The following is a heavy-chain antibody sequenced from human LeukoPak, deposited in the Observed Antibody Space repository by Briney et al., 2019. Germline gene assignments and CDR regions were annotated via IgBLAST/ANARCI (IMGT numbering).Heavy chain of an antibody. J-gene: IGHJ3*02. CDR2: INPNSGGT. V-gene: IGHV1-2*02. CDR3: ARVEQWELLRGSRVFRANAFDI. CDR1: GYTFTGYY. D-gene: IGHD1-26*01. Sequence: ASVKVSCEASGYTFTGYYMHWVRQAPGQGLEWMGWINPNSGGTNYAQKFQGRVTMTRDTSISTAYMELSRLRSDDTAVYYCARVEQWELLRGSRVFRANAFDIWGQGTMVTVSS.